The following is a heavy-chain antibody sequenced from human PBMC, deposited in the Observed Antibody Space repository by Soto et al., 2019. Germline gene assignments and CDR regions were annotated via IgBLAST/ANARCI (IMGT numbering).Heavy chain of an antibody. CDR1: GFTFNIYG. CDR3: AKDQASGQGSFDS. CDR2: ISYDGSNQ. Sequence: GGSLRLSXAASGFTFNIYGMHWVRQAPDKGLEWVALISYDGSNQYYADSVKGRFTISRDDSKNTLFLQMNSLRADDTAVYYCAKDQASGQGSFDSWGQGALVTVSS. J-gene: IGHJ4*02. V-gene: IGHV3-30*18.